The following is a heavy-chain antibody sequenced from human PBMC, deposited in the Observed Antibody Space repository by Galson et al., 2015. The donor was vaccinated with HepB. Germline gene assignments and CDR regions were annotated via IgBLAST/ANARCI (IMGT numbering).Heavy chain of an antibody. V-gene: IGHV1-8*01. CDR2: MNPNSGNT. CDR1: GYTFTSYD. D-gene: IGHD3-22*01. Sequence: SVKVSCKASGYTFTSYDINWVRQATGQGLEWMGWMNPNSGNTGYAQKFQGRVTMTRNTSISTAYMELSSLRSEDTAVYYCARQHDSSGYYPYCGQGTLVTVSS. J-gene: IGHJ4*02. CDR3: ARQHDSSGYYPY.